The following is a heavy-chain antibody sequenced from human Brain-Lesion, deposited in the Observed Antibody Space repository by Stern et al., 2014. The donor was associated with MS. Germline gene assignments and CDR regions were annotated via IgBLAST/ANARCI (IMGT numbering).Heavy chain of an antibody. CDR1: GGSISSGGYY. D-gene: IGHD2-2*01. Sequence: QVQLQESGPGLVKPSQTLSLSCTVSGGSISSGGYYWSWIRQPAGQGLEWIGRIFNSGSTSYNPSLQSRVTISIDTHKNQFSLRLNSMTAADTAVYYCARGRVVPGFQYYATDVWGQGTTVIVSS. J-gene: IGHJ6*02. V-gene: IGHV4-61*02. CDR3: ARGRVVPGFQYYATDV. CDR2: IFNSGST.